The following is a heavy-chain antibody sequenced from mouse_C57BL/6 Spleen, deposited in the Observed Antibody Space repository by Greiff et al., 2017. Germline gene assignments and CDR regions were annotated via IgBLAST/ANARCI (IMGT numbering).Heavy chain of an antibody. J-gene: IGHJ1*03. CDR3: ASALNTTVVAARYRYFDV. CDR2: IYPGSGNT. D-gene: IGHD1-1*01. CDR1: GYTFTDYY. Sequence: VQLQQSGPELVKPGASVKISCKASGYTFTDYYINWVKQRPGQGLEWIGWIYPGSGNTKYNEKFKGKATLTVDKSSSTAYMQLSSLTSEDSAVYFCASALNTTVVAARYRYFDVWGTGTTVTVSS. V-gene: IGHV1-84*01.